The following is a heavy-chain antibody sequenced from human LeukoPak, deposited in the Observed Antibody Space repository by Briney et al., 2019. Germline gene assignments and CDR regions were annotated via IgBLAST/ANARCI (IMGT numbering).Heavy chain of an antibody. V-gene: IGHV4-59*12. J-gene: IGHJ4*02. CDR3: ARDGHAL. CDR1: GGSISSYY. CDR2: IYYSGGT. Sequence: SETLSLTCTVSGGSISSYYWSWIRQPPGKGLEWIGYIYYSGGTYYNPSLKSRVTISIDTSKNQFSLKLKSVTAADTAVYYCARDGHALWGQGTLVTVSS.